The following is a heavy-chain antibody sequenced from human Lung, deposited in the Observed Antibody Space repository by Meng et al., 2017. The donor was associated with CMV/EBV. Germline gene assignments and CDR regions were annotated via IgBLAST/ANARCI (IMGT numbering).Heavy chain of an antibody. CDR3: AKWGSGSYFDS. CDR2: IRYDESDK. V-gene: IGHV3-30*02. D-gene: IGHD1-26*01. J-gene: IGHJ4*02. Sequence: GESLKISCAASGFIFSTYGMHWVRQAPGKGLEWVAFIRYDESDKYYADSAKGRFTISRDNSKNTLYLQMNSMRAEDTAVYYCAKWGSGSYFDSWGQGTLVTVSS. CDR1: GFIFSTYG.